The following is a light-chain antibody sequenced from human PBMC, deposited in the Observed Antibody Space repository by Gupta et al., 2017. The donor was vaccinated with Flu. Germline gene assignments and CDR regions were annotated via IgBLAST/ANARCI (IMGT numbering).Light chain of an antibody. Sequence: EGATPTCRPGRQVSSNLLAWYQQKPGKAPKLLIYEASCRASGIPDRFSGSGSGTDFTLTISRLEPGDFAVYYCQQYDSNPFTFGRGTKVEIK. CDR1: RQVSSNL. J-gene: IGKJ3*01. CDR2: EAS. CDR3: QQYDSNPFT. V-gene: IGKV3-20*01.